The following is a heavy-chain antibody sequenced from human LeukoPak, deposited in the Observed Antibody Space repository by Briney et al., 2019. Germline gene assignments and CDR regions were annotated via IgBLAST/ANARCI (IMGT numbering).Heavy chain of an antibody. Sequence: PGGSLRLSCAASGFTVSSNYMSWVRQAPGKGLEWVSVIYSGGSTYYADSVKGRFTISRDNSKNTLYLQMNSLRAEDTAVYYCARDNYGGNPWFDPWGQGTLVTVSS. CDR2: IYSGGST. CDR3: ARDNYGGNPWFDP. J-gene: IGHJ5*02. D-gene: IGHD4-23*01. V-gene: IGHV3-53*01. CDR1: GFTVSSNY.